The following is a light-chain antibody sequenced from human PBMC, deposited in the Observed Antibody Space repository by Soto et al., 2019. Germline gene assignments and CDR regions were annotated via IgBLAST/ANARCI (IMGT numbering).Light chain of an antibody. Sequence: EIVLTQYPGTLSLSPGERATLSCRASRSVTSSYLAWYQQKPGQAPRLLIKGASSRATVIPERFSGSGSGTDFTLMSNSVEPEDFALYYCEQYGYSLYTFGQGTKLEIK. CDR3: EQYGYSLYT. CDR1: RSVTSSY. CDR2: GAS. V-gene: IGKV3-20*01. J-gene: IGKJ2*01.